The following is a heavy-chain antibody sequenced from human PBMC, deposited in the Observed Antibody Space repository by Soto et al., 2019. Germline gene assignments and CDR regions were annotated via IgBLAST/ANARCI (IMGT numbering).Heavy chain of an antibody. J-gene: IGHJ2*01. D-gene: IGHD2-15*01. CDR3: ARGLVVVSATYWYFDL. Sequence: QVQLVQSGAEVKKPGASVKVSCKASGYTFTSYDINWVRQAAGQGLEWIGWMNPNSGKAVYAQKFQGRVTMAGNTSISTAYMELSGLRADDTAVYFCARGLVVVSATYWYFDLWGRGTLVTVSS. V-gene: IGHV1-8*01. CDR1: GYTFTSYD. CDR2: MNPNSGKA.